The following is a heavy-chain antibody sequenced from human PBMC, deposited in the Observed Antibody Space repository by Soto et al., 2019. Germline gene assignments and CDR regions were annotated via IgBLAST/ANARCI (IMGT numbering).Heavy chain of an antibody. Sequence: SETLSLTCTVPGGSIRSSHWWSWVRQPPGKGLERIGEIYHSGSTNLDPSFKSRVTLSVDKSKNQFSLKLTSVTAADTAVYYCARDKATVGGYNLYDPWGQGILVTVSS. CDR1: GGSIRSSHW. CDR3: ARDKATVGGYNLYDP. V-gene: IGHV4-4*02. D-gene: IGHD3-16*01. CDR2: IYHSGST. J-gene: IGHJ5*02.